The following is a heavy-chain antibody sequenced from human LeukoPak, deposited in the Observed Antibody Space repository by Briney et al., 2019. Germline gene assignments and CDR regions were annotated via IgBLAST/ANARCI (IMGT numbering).Heavy chain of an antibody. CDR1: GGTFSSYA. D-gene: IGHD3-22*01. V-gene: IGHV1-69*05. J-gene: IGHJ3*02. CDR3: ARENSHYYDTGGAFDI. CDR2: IIPIFGTA. Sequence: GASVKVSCKASGGTFSSYAISWVRQAPGQGREWMGGIIPIFGTANYAQKFQGRGTITTDESTSTAYMELSSLRSEDTAVYYCARENSHYYDTGGAFDIWGQGTMVTVSS.